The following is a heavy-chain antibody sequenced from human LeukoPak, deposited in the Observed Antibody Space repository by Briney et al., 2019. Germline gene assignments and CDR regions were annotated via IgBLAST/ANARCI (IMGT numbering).Heavy chain of an antibody. V-gene: IGHV1-69*04. J-gene: IGHJ4*02. D-gene: IGHD4-23*01. CDR1: GGTFSSYA. CDR2: IIPILGIA. CDR3: ATPPNPGNPYFDY. Sequence: SVKVSCKASGGTFSSYAISWVRQAPGQGLEWMGRIIPILGIANYAQKFQGRVTITADKSTSTAYMELSSLRSEDTAVYYCATPPNPGNPYFDYWGQGTLVTVSS.